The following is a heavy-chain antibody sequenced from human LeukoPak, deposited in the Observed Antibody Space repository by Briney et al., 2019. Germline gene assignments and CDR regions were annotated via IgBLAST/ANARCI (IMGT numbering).Heavy chain of an antibody. V-gene: IGHV1-2*06. CDR2: INPNSGGT. CDR3: ARARDGYNPDFDY. D-gene: IGHD5-24*01. Sequence: ASVKVSCKASGYTFTGYYMHSVRQAPGQGLEWMGRINPNSGGTNYAQKFQGRVTLTRDTSISTAYMELSRLRSDDTAVYYCARARDGYNPDFDYWGQGTLVTVSS. CDR1: GYTFTGYY. J-gene: IGHJ4*02.